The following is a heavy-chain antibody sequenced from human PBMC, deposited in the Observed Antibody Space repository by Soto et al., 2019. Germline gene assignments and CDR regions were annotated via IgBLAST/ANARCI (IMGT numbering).Heavy chain of an antibody. D-gene: IGHD5-18*01. V-gene: IGHV3-53*01. CDR1: GFTVTDNH. J-gene: IGHJ4*02. CDR3: ATGGDTAKDGY. CDR2: IYYNGNT. Sequence: VQLVESGGGLVQPGGSLRLSCAGSGFTVTDNHMTWVRQAPGRGPEWVSTIYYNGNTFHADSVWGRFTISRDTSKNMLYLQMNSLRAEDTAVYYCATGGDTAKDGYRGQGTLVTVSS.